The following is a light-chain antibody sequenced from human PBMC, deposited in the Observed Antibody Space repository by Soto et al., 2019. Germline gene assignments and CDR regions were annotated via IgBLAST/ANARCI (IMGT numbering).Light chain of an antibody. Sequence: QSVLTQPRSVSGSPGQSVTISCTGTSRDVGNYAYVSWYQQHPGKAPKLMIYDITKRPSGVPDRFSASKSGNTASLIISGLQAEDEADYYCCSYAGNYAWVFGGGTKLTVL. J-gene: IGLJ3*02. CDR2: DIT. CDR1: SRDVGNYAY. V-gene: IGLV2-11*01. CDR3: CSYAGNYAWV.